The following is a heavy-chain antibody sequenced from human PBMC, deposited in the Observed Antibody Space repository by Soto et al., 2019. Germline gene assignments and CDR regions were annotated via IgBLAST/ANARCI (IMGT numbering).Heavy chain of an antibody. J-gene: IGHJ4*02. Sequence: QITLKESGPTQVKPTQTLTLTCSFSGFSLNTDGEGVGWVRQPPGEALEWLALIYWDDDERYSPSQKTRLTITKDPSKNQVVLIMTNMDPVDTATYYCAHSRNLITEDAQVGDFDYWGQGTLVTVSS. D-gene: IGHD3-10*01. CDR1: GFSLNTDGEG. V-gene: IGHV2-5*02. CDR2: IYWDDDE. CDR3: AHSRNLITEDAQVGDFDY.